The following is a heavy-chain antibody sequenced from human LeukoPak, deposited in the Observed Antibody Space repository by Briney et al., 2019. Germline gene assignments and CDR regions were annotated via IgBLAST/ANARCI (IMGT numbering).Heavy chain of an antibody. V-gene: IGHV3-15*01. CDR1: GFTFSNAW. J-gene: IGHJ4*02. Sequence: PGGSLRLSCAASGFTFSNAWMSWVRQAPGKGLEWVGRIKSKTDGGTTDYAAPVEGRFTISGDDSKNTLYLQMNSLKTEDTAVYYCTPTLPDYYDSSGADYWGQGTLVTVSS. CDR2: IKSKTDGGTT. D-gene: IGHD3-22*01. CDR3: TPTLPDYYDSSGADY.